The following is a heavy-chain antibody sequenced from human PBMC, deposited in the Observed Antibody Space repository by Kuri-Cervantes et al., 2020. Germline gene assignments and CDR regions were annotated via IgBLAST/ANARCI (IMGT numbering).Heavy chain of an antibody. Sequence: GGSLRLSCAASGFTFSSYAMSWVRQAPGKGLEWVSAISGSGGSTYYADSVKGRFTISRDNSKNTLYLQMNSLRAEDTAVYYCARDYYDFWSGYHYYYYGMDVWGQGITVTVSS. V-gene: IGHV3-23*01. CDR2: ISGSGGST. J-gene: IGHJ6*02. CDR1: GFTFSSYA. D-gene: IGHD3-3*01. CDR3: ARDYYDFWSGYHYYYYGMDV.